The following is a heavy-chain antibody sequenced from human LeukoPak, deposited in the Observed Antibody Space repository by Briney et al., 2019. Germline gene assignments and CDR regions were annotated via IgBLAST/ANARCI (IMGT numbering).Heavy chain of an antibody. Sequence: PGGSLRLSCAASGLTFSSYAMSWVRQAPGKGLEWVSAISGSGGSTYYADSVKGRYTISRDNSKNSLYLQMNSLRTEDTALYYCAKAPCSSTSCYVDYWGQGTLVTVSS. V-gene: IGHV3-23*01. CDR1: GLTFSSYA. CDR2: ISGSGGST. J-gene: IGHJ4*02. D-gene: IGHD2-2*01. CDR3: AKAPCSSTSCYVDY.